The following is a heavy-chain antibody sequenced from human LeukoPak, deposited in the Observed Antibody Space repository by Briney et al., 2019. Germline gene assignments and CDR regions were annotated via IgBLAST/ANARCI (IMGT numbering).Heavy chain of an antibody. V-gene: IGHV3-48*02. CDR3: ARTGTLDY. D-gene: IGHD3-10*01. Sequence: GGSLRLSCVASGFTFSSYSMNWVRQAPGKGLERVSYISSSSSAIYYADSVKGRFTISRDNANNSVYLQMNSLRDEDTAVYYCARTGTLDYWGQGTLVTVSS. J-gene: IGHJ4*02. CDR2: ISSSSSAI. CDR1: GFTFSSYS.